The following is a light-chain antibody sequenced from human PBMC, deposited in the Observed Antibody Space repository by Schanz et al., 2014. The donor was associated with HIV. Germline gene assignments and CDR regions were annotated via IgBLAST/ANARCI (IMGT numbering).Light chain of an antibody. CDR3: QQYNSYLYT. V-gene: IGKV1-5*03. CDR1: QSVSTW. Sequence: DIQMTQSPSAMSASVGDRVTITCRASQSVSTWLAWYQQKPGKAPKLLIFGASTLESGVPPRFSGSGSGTEFTLTISSLQPDDFAIYYCQQYNSYLYTFGQGTKLEIK. J-gene: IGKJ2*01. CDR2: GAS.